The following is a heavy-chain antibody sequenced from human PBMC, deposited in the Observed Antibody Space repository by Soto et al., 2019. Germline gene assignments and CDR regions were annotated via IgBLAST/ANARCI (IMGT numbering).Heavy chain of an antibody. Sequence: GGSLRLSCAASGFTFSSYEMNWVRQAPGKGLEWLSYISISGSTIYYADSVRGRFTISRDNAKNSLSLQMNSLRAEDTAVYYRVRDSDNTNRFDYWGQGTLVTVSS. CDR3: VRDSDNTNRFDY. CDR1: GFTFSSYE. D-gene: IGHD1-1*01. CDR2: ISISGSTI. V-gene: IGHV3-48*03. J-gene: IGHJ4*02.